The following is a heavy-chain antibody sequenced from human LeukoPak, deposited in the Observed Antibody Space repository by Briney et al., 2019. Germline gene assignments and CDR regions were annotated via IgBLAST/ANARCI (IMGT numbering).Heavy chain of an antibody. CDR2: ISAYNGNT. Sequence: ASVKVSCKASGYTFTSYGISWVRQAPGQGLEWMGWISAYNGNTNYAQKLQGRVTMTTDTSTSTAYMELRSLRSDDTAVYYCARQTLTTVTTGYYGMDVWGQGTTVTVPS. V-gene: IGHV1-18*01. J-gene: IGHJ6*02. CDR1: GYTFTSYG. CDR3: ARQTLTTVTTGYYGMDV. D-gene: IGHD4-11*01.